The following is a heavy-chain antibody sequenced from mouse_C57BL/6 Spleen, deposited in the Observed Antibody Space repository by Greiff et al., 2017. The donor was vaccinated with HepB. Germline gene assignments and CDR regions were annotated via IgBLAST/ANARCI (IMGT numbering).Heavy chain of an antibody. J-gene: IGHJ2*01. CDR2: INASNGGT. V-gene: IGHV1-53*01. D-gene: IGHD1-1*01. Sequence: QVQLQQPGTELVKPGASVKLSCKASGYTFTSYWMHWVKQRPGQGLEWIGNINASNGGTNYNEKFKSKATLTVDKSSSTAYMQLSKVTSEDSAVYYCARDYYYGSLYYWGQGTTLTVSS. CDR1: GYTFTSYW. CDR3: ARDYYYGSLYY.